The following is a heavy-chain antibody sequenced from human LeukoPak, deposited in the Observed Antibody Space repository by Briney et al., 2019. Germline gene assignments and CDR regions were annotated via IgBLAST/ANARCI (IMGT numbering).Heavy chain of an antibody. V-gene: IGHV3-7*01. J-gene: IGHJ3*02. CDR1: DFTFTSYW. CDR3: ARVRGTLGAFDI. Sequence: GGSLRLSRAASDFTFTSYWMSWVRQAPGKGLEWVANIKQDGSEKYYVDSMKGRFTISRDNAKKSLYLQMNSLRVEDTAVYYCARVRGTLGAFDIWGQGTMVTVSS. D-gene: IGHD2-15*01. CDR2: IKQDGSEK.